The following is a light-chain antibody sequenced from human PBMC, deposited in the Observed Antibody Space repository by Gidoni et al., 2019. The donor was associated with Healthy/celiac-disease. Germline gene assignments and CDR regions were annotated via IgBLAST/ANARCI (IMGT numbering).Light chain of an antibody. CDR1: QSVSSCY. V-gene: IGKV3-20*01. CDR2: GAS. Sequence: EIVLTQSPGTLSLSPGERATLSCRASQSVSSCYLAWYQQKPGQAPRLLIYGASSRATGIPYRFSGSGSGTDFTLTISRLEPEDFAVYYCQQYGSSPWTFGQGTKVEIK. CDR3: QQYGSSPWT. J-gene: IGKJ1*01.